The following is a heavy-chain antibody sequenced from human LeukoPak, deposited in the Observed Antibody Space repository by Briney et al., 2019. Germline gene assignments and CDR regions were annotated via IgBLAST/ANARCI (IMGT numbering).Heavy chain of an antibody. CDR2: INPSGGST. Sequence: ASVKVSCKASGYTFTSYYMHWVRQAPGQGLEWMGIINPSGGSTSCAQKFQGRVTMTRDTSTSTVYMELSSLRSEDTAVYYCARAPPRGYGYFDLWGRGTLVTVSS. V-gene: IGHV1-46*01. CDR3: ARAPPRGYGYFDL. J-gene: IGHJ2*01. CDR1: GYTFTSYY. D-gene: IGHD5-12*01.